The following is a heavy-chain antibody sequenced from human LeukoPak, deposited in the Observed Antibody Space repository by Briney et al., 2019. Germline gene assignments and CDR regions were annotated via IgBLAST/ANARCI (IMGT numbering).Heavy chain of an antibody. CDR1: GYTFTSYG. J-gene: IGHJ5*02. V-gene: IGHV1-69*13. Sequence: SVKVSCKASGYTFTSYGISWVRQAPGQGLEWMGGIIPIFGTANYAQKFQGRVTITADESTSTAYMELSSLRSEDTAVYYCARAPADDWSGYNNWFDPWGQGTLVTVSS. D-gene: IGHD3-3*01. CDR3: ARAPADDWSGYNNWFDP. CDR2: IIPIFGTA.